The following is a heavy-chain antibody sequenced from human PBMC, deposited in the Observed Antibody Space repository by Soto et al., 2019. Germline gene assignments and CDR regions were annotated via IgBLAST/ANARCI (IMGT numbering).Heavy chain of an antibody. J-gene: IGHJ4*02. Sequence: QVQLVQSGAELKKPGASVKVSCKASGYTFSNYDMNWVRQATGQGPEWIGWVNPNNGDTGYAQKFQGRVTLTTEISTTTAYMELTSLRSEDTAISYCAKVSRKGSAIDFDYWGQGTLITVSS. CDR2: VNPNNGDT. V-gene: IGHV1-8*01. CDR1: GYTFSNYD. CDR3: AKVSRKGSAIDFDY. D-gene: IGHD3-10*01.